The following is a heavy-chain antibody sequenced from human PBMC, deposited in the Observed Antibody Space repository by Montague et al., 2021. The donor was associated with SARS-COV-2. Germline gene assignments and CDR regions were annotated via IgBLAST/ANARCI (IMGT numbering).Heavy chain of an antibody. D-gene: IGHD4-23*01. V-gene: IGHV4-59*01. CDR2: IYDSGAV. CDR1: GGSITGYY. CDR3: VRDHPYGGPRGAYDI. J-gene: IGHJ3*02. Sequence: SETLSLTCTVSGGSITGYYWSWLRRSPGKGLEWIAYIYDSGAVNYNPSXXSRVTISTDTSKNQLSLKVNSVTAADTAVYYCVRDHPYGGPRGAYDIWGQGTVVTVSS.